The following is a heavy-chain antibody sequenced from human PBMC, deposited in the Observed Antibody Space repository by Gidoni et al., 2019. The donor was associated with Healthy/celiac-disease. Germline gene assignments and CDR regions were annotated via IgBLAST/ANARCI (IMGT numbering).Heavy chain of an antibody. V-gene: IGHV3-30-3*01. CDR3: ARSVDTAMVKVDY. CDR1: GFTFSSYA. D-gene: IGHD5-18*01. J-gene: IGHJ4*02. Sequence: QVQLVASGGGVVQPGRSLRLSCAASGFTFSSYAMPWVRQAPGKGLEWVAVISYDGSNKYYADSVKGRFTISRDNSKNTLYLQMNSLRAEDTAVYYCARSVDTAMVKVDYWGQGTLVTVSS. CDR2: ISYDGSNK.